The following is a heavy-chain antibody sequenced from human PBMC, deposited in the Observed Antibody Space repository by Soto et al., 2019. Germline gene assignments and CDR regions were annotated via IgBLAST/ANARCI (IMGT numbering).Heavy chain of an antibody. J-gene: IGHJ5*02. CDR1: GGSISSYY. D-gene: IGHD6-13*01. Sequence: SETLSLTCTVSGGSISSYYWSWIRQPPGKGLEWIGYIYYSGSTNYNPSLKSRVTISVDTSKNQFSLKLSSVTAADTAVYYCARDSSSWLSGWFDPWGQGTLVTVSS. CDR2: IYYSGST. CDR3: ARDSSSWLSGWFDP. V-gene: IGHV4-59*01.